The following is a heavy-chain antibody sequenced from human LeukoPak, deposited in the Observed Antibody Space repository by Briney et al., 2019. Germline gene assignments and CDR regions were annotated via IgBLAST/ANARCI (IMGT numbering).Heavy chain of an antibody. V-gene: IGHV4-34*01. CDR2: INHSGST. D-gene: IGHD6-6*01. CDR1: GGSFSGYY. Sequence: SETLPLTCAVYGGSFSGYYWSWIRQPPGKGLEWIGEINHSGSTNYSPSLKSRVTISVDTSKNQFSLKLSSVTAADTAVYYCARTAGSSFRYYYYMDVWGKGTTVTVSS. J-gene: IGHJ6*03. CDR3: ARTAGSSFRYYYYMDV.